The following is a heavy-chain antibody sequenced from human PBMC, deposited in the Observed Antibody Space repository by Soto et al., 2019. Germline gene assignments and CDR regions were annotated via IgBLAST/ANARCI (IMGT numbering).Heavy chain of an antibody. CDR1: GFTFSSYS. V-gene: IGHV3-21*01. J-gene: IGHJ6*02. Sequence: GSRRLSCAASGFTFSSYSMNLVRQAPGKGLEWVSSISSSSSYIYYADSVKGRFTISRDNAKNSLYLQMNSLRAEDTAVYYCARDSLETAYYYYVMDVRGQGTTVTVSS. CDR2: ISSSSSYI. D-gene: IGHD5-18*01. CDR3: ARDSLETAYYYYVMDV.